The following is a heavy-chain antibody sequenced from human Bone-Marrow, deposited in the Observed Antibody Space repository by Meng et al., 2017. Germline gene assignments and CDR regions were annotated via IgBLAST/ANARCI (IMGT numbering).Heavy chain of an antibody. CDR3: AREWGTLATAADDY. J-gene: IGHJ4*02. Sequence: LQLREPSHGLVKPSGTLSLTCNVSGGSISASSFYWGWIRQAPGKGLEWIGTLHDSGSTYYNPSLKSRVTISADTSNSQFSLKLSSVTAADTAVYYCAREWGTLATAADDYWGQGTLVTVSS. D-gene: IGHD6-13*01. CDR1: GGSISASSFY. CDR2: LHDSGST. V-gene: IGHV4-39*07.